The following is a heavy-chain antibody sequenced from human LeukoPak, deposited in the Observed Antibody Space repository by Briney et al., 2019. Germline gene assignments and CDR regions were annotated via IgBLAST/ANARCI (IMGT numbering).Heavy chain of an antibody. CDR3: ARDRDSSGYYSD. J-gene: IGHJ4*02. CDR2: ISSSSSYI. D-gene: IGHD3-22*01. Sequence: PGGSLRLSCAASGFTFSSYSMNWVRQAPGKGLEWVSSISSSSSYIYYADSVKGRFTISRDNAKNSLYLQMNSLRAEDTAVYYCARDRDSSGYYSDWGQGTLVTGSS. V-gene: IGHV3-21*01. CDR1: GFTFSSYS.